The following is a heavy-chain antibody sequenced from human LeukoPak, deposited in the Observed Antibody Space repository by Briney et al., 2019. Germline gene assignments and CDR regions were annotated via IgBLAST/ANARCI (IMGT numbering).Heavy chain of an antibody. CDR2: IHYSGGP. CDR3: ARDQGGYGSFDN. V-gene: IGHV4-31*03. CDR1: GGSNSSGGYY. D-gene: IGHD5-12*01. J-gene: IGHJ4*02. Sequence: SQTLSLICTVSGGSNSSGGYYWSWIRQHPGKGPEWIGNIHYSGGPYGNPSLKSRATMSVDTSKNQFSLRLTSVTAADTAGYYCARDQGGYGSFDNWGQGTMVTVSS.